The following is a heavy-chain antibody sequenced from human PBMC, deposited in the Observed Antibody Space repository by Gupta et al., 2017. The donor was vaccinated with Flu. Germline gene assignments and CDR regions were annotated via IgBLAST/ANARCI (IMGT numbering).Heavy chain of an antibody. CDR1: GFTFPNYA. J-gene: IGHJ3*02. CDR3: TKGANWAFEI. Sequence: EVQLLESGGGLAQVGGSLRLSCAPSGFTFPNYAMRWVRQAPGKGLEWVATTTGGGSNTYYADSVKGRFIISGDSSKRTAYLQMSSLRAEDTAVYYCTKGANWAFEIWGQGTVVTVAS. CDR2: TTGGGSNT. D-gene: IGHD1-1*01. V-gene: IGHV3-23*01.